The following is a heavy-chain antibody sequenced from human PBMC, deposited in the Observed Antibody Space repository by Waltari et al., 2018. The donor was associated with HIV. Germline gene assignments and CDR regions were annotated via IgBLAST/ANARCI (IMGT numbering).Heavy chain of an antibody. D-gene: IGHD2-21*01. V-gene: IGHV3-23*01. CDR3: AKDIGNVVVIAAGPSDS. CDR1: GFTFGSYA. J-gene: IGHJ4*02. Sequence: VQLLESGGGLVQPGGSLRLSCVGSGFTFGSYALSWVRQATGKGLVLVSASGGDGDLRFSAGSVEGRFTISRDNSLDTVYLEMKNLRPEDTAVYVCAKDIGNVVVIAAGPSDSWGQGTPVTVSS. CDR2: SGGDGDLR.